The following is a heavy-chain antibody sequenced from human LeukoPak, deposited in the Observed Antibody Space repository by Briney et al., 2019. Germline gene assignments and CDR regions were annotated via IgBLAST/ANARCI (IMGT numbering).Heavy chain of an antibody. CDR3: AKYCSGATCSGY. CDR2: IKESGDIT. D-gene: IGHD2-15*01. V-gene: IGHV3-23*01. Sequence: HPGASLRLSCAASGFTSSSYSMCWVRQAPGKGPEWVSGIKESGDITYYADSVKGRFTISRDNSKNTLYLQMNSLRAEDTAKYYCAKYCSGATCSGYWGQGALVTVSS. CDR1: GFTSSSYS. J-gene: IGHJ4*02.